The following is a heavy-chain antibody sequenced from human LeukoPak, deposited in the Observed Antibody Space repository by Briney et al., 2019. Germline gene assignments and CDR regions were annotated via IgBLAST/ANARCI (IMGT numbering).Heavy chain of an antibody. V-gene: IGHV3-30*02. J-gene: IGHJ4*02. Sequence: GGSLRLSCAASGFTFSSYGMHWVRQAPGKGLEWVAFIRYDGSNKYYADSVKGRFTISRDNSKNTLYLQMNSLRAEDTAVYYCAKGNTDGMVATIQYFDYWGQGTLVTVSS. CDR3: AKGNTDGMVATIQYFDY. D-gene: IGHD5-12*01. CDR1: GFTFSSYG. CDR2: IRYDGSNK.